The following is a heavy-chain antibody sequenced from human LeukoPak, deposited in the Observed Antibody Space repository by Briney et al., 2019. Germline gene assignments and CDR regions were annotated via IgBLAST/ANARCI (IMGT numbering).Heavy chain of an antibody. CDR2: MNPNSGDT. D-gene: IGHD3-16*01. V-gene: IGHV1-8*01. J-gene: IGHJ3*02. CDR1: GYTFTSYN. Sequence: ASVKVSCKASGYTFTSYNINWVRQATGQGLEWMGWMNPNSGDTGYAQKFQGRVTMTRDTSRSTAYMELSSLRSEDTAVYYCARVGPHAFDIWGQGTMVTVS. CDR3: ARVGPHAFDI.